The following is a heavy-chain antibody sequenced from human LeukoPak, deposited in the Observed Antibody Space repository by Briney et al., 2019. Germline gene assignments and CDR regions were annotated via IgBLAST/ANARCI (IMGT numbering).Heavy chain of an antibody. Sequence: SQTLSLTCTVSGGSISSGGYYWSWICQDPGKGLEWMGYIHYSGSTYYNPSLKSRITISVDTSKNQFSLRLSSLTAADTAVYYCVRGPYGDYERGLLYYFDYWGQGTRGTVSS. V-gene: IGHV4-31*03. CDR3: VRGPYGDYERGLLYYFDY. J-gene: IGHJ4*02. D-gene: IGHD4-17*01. CDR1: GGSISSGGYY. CDR2: IHYSGST.